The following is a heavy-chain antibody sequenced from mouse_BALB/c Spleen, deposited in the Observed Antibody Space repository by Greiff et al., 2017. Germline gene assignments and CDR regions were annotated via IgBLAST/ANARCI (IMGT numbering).Heavy chain of an antibody. CDR2: IDPSDSYT. D-gene: IGHD1-1*02. Sequence: QVQLQQSGAELVKPGASVKMSCKASGYTFTSYWMHWVKQRPGQGLEWIGTIDPSDSYTSYNQKFKGKATLTVDTSSSTAYMQLSSLTSEDSAVYYCTRSLYGYYAMDYWGQGTSVTVSS. V-gene: IGHV1S127*01. J-gene: IGHJ4*01. CDR3: TRSLYGYYAMDY. CDR1: GYTFTSYW.